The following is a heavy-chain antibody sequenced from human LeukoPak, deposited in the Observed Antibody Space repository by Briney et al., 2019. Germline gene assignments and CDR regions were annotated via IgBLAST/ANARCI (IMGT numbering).Heavy chain of an antibody. CDR3: TTRCYKPFDI. J-gene: IGHJ3*02. CDR1: GYTFTNYD. V-gene: IGHV1-8*03. Sequence: ASVKVSCKASGYTFTNYDINWVRQATGQGLEWMGWMNPNSANTGYSQKFQGRVTFTRDTSISTAYMELSSLRSEDTAVYCTTTRCYKPFDIWGQGTMVTVSS. CDR2: MNPNSANT. D-gene: IGHD2-2*02.